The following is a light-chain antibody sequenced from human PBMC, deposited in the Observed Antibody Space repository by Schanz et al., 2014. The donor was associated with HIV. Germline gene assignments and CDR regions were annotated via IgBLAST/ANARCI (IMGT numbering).Light chain of an antibody. CDR3: QHYGSSKWT. V-gene: IGKV3-20*01. Sequence: EIVLTQSPGTLSLSPGERATLSCRASQSVGSNLAWYQQRPGQAPRLLIYDASSRATGIPDRFSGSGSGADFTLTISRLEPEDFAVYYCQHYGSSKWTFGQGTKVEIK. CDR2: DAS. J-gene: IGKJ1*01. CDR1: QSVGSN.